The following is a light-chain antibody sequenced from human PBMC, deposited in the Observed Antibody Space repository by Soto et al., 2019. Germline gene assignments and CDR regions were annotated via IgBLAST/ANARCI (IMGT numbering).Light chain of an antibody. Sequence: QSVLTQSATVSGSPGQSLTISCTGTSSDVGGYNYVSWYQQHPGKAPKLMIYEVSNRPSGVSNRFSGSKSGNTASLTISGLQAEDEADYYCSSYTSSSTLGVFGTGTKVTVL. CDR3: SSYTSSSTLGV. CDR1: SSDVGGYNY. V-gene: IGLV2-14*01. J-gene: IGLJ1*01. CDR2: EVS.